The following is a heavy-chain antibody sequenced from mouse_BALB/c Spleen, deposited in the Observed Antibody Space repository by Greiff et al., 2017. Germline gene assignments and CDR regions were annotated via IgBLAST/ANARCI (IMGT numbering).Heavy chain of an antibody. CDR3: ARDYGSSFDD. CDR1: GYTFTSYW. Sequence: QVQLMQSGAELVKPGASVKLSCKASGYTFTSYWMHWVQQRPGQGLEWIGEINPSNGRTNYNEKFKSKATMTVDKSSSTAYMQLSSLTSEDSAVYDGARDYGSSFDDWGQGTTVTVAS. V-gene: IGHV1S81*02. D-gene: IGHD1-1*01. J-gene: IGHJ2*01. CDR2: INPSNGRT.